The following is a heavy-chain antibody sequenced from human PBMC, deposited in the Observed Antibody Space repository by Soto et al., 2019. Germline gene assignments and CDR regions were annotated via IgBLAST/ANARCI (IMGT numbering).Heavy chain of an antibody. CDR1: GFTFSSYA. D-gene: IGHD2-15*01. CDR2: ISGSGGST. V-gene: IGHV3-23*01. CDR3: AKASPLGGIVVVVAAFFDY. Sequence: GGSLRLSCAASGFTFSSYAISWVRQAPGRGLGWVSAISGSGGSTYYADSVKGRFTISRDNSKNTLYLQMNSLRAEDTAVYYCAKASPLGGIVVVVAAFFDYWGQGTLVTVSS. J-gene: IGHJ4*02.